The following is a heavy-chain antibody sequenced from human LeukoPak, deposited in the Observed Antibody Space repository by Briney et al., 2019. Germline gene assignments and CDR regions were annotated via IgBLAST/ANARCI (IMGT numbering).Heavy chain of an antibody. CDR1: GYTFTGYY. J-gene: IGHJ4*02. V-gene: IGHV1-2*02. Sequence: ASVKVSCKASGYTFTGYYMHWGRQAPGQGLEWMGWINPNSGGTNYAQKFQGRVTMTRDTSISTAYMELSRLRSDDTAVYYCARAYSGWYWYFDYWGQGTLVTVSS. CDR3: ARAYSGWYWYFDY. CDR2: INPNSGGT. D-gene: IGHD6-19*01.